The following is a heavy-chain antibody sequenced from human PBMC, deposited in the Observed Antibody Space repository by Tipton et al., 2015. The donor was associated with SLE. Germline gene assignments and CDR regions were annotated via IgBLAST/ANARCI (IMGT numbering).Heavy chain of an antibody. CDR3: ARLDPVRATTSAFDI. CDR2: IYYSGST. V-gene: IGHV4-38-2*02. Sequence: TLSLTCTVSGYSISSGYYWGWIRQPPGKGREWIGYIYYSGSTYYNPPLKSRVTISVDTSKNQFSLKLSSVTAADTAVYYCARLDPVRATTSAFDIWGQGTMVTVSS. CDR1: GYSISSGYY. J-gene: IGHJ3*02. D-gene: IGHD1-26*01.